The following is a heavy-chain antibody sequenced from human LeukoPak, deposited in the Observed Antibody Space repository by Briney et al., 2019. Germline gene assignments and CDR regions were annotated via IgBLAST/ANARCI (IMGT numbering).Heavy chain of an antibody. J-gene: IGHJ5*02. CDR1: GFIFSNSG. D-gene: IGHD3-10*01. CDR3: VLGVGGSGSFLLSS. Sequence: PGRSLKLSCTASGFIFSNSGMHWVRQAPGKGLEWVAVIWSDGSYRYYADPVKGRFTISRENSKNTLYLQMNSLSVDDTAIYYCVLGVGGSGSFLLSSWGQGTLVTVSS. V-gene: IGHV3-33*01. CDR2: IWSDGSYR.